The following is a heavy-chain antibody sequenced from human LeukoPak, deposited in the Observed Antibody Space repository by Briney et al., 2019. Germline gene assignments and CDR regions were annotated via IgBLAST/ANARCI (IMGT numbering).Heavy chain of an antibody. D-gene: IGHD3-16*01. CDR1: GGSISSGGYY. V-gene: IGHV4-31*03. CDR2: IYYSGST. J-gene: IGHJ4*02. Sequence: SQNLSLTCTVSGGSISSGGYYWSWIRQHPGKGLEWIVYIYYSGSTYYNPSLKSRVTISVDTSKNQFSLKLSSVTAADTAVYYCARVTYDYVWGSYFLDYWGQGTLVTVSS. CDR3: ARVTYDYVWGSYFLDY.